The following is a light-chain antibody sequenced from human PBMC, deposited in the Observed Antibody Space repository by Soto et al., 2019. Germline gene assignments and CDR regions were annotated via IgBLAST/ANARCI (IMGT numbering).Light chain of an antibody. CDR1: QSVASSY. CDR2: GAS. CDR3: QQYGSSSYP. Sequence: EIVLTQSPGTLSLSPGEGATLSCRASQSVASSYLAWYQQKPGQAPRLLIYGASTRATGIPDRFSGGGSGTDFTLTISRLEPEDFAVYYCQQYGSSSYPFGQGTKLEIK. J-gene: IGKJ2*01. V-gene: IGKV3-20*01.